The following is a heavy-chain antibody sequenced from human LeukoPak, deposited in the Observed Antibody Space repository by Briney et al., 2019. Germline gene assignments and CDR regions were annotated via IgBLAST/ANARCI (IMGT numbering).Heavy chain of an antibody. J-gene: IGHJ6*02. CDR1: GCTFSSYA. CDR2: IIPILGRA. D-gene: IGHD5-12*01. V-gene: IGHV1-69*04. CDR3: ARDLGRGYSGYDSGLGYGMDV. Sequence: SVTVSCKASGCTFSSYAISWVRQAPGQGLEWMGRIIPILGRANYAQKFQGRVTITADKSTSTAYMELSSLRSEDTAVYYCARDLGRGYSGYDSGLGYGMDVWGQGTTVTVSS.